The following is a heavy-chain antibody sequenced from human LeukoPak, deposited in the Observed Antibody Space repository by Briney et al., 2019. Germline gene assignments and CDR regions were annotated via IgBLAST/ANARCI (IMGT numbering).Heavy chain of an antibody. D-gene: IGHD3-3*01. CDR1: GFTYSRYS. J-gene: IGHJ4*02. CDR3: TTGENYDFWSGYYPNDY. CDR2: IKSKTDGRTT. Sequence: GGSLRLFCAASGFTYSRYSMNWVRQARAKGLEGVGRIKSKTDGRTTENADRVKGSFAISRDDSKNTLYLQMNSLKTEDTDVYYCTTGENYDFWSGYYPNDYWGQGTLVTVSS. V-gene: IGHV3-15*01.